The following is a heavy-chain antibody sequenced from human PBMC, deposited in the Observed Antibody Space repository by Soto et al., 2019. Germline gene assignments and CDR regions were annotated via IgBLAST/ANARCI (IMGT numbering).Heavy chain of an antibody. CDR1: AGSISGYY. J-gene: IGHJ5*02. CDR2: IHYSGST. V-gene: IGHV4-59*01. Sequence: SETLSLTCTVSAGSISGYYWSWIRQPPGRELELIAYIHYSGSTYYNPSLKSRVTISIDTSKNQFSLKLSSVNAADTAVYYCAKVGRIAAAGTWFDPWGQGTLVTVSS. D-gene: IGHD6-13*01. CDR3: AKVGRIAAAGTWFDP.